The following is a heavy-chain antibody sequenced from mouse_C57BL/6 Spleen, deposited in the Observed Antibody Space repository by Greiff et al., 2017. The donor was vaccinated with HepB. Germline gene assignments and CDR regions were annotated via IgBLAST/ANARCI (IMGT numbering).Heavy chain of an antibody. CDR1: GYTFTSYW. CDR3: ARDHEDYAMDY. V-gene: IGHV1-7*01. J-gene: IGHJ4*01. Sequence: QVQLQQSGAELAKPGDSVTLSCKASGYTFTSYWMHWVQQRPGQGLEWIGYINPSSGYTKYNQKFKEKTTMTADKSSSTAYMQQSRLTYEDSAVYYCARDHEDYAMDYWGQGTSVTVSS. CDR2: INPSSGYT.